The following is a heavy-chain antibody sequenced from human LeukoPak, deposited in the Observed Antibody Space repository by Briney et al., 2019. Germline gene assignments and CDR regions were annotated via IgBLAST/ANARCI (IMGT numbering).Heavy chain of an antibody. J-gene: IGHJ4*02. CDR1: GGSISSSNW. D-gene: IGHD3-22*01. Sequence: SETLSLTCAVSGGSISSSNWWSWVRQPPGKGLEWIGEIYHSGSTYYNPSLKSRVTISVDTSKNQFSLKLSSVTAADTAVYYCARLIVVVITQEYYFDYWGQGTLVTVSS. CDR2: IYHSGST. V-gene: IGHV4-4*02. CDR3: ARLIVVVITQEYYFDY.